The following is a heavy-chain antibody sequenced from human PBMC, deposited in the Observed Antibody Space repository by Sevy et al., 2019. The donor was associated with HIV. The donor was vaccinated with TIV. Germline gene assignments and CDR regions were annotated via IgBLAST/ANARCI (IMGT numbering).Heavy chain of an antibody. Sequence: EGSLRLSCAASGFSFSSYGMHWVRQAPGKGLEWMSYIQYDGSNKEYADSVKGRFTISRDNSKNTLYLQMNSLRVEDTAVFYCVKEGGGEGGDHWGQGTLVTVSS. CDR3: VKEGGGEGGDH. CDR2: IQYDGSNK. V-gene: IGHV3-30*02. D-gene: IGHD2-21*01. J-gene: IGHJ4*02. CDR1: GFSFSSYG.